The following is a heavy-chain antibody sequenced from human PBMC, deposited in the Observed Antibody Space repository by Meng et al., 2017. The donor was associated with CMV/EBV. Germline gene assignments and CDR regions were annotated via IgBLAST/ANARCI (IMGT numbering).Heavy chain of an antibody. D-gene: IGHD6-19*01. V-gene: IGHV1-2*02. J-gene: IGHJ4*02. CDR1: GFTFSDYY. CDR3: VRSSGWSLFDY. CDR2: VNSNNDAT. Sequence: QVQLLQPGAEIKKPGASVKVSCTTSGFTFSDYYIHWVRQAPRQGLEWMGWVNSNNDATNYARKFQGRVSMTRDTSISTAHMELSRLMSDDTAVYYCVRSSGWSLFDYWGQGTLVTVSS.